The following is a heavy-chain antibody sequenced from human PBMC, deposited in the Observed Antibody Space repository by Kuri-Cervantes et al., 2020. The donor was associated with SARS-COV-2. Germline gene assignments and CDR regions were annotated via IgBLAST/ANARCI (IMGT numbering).Heavy chain of an antibody. Sequence: GESLKISCAASGFTFSSYSMNWVRQAPGKGLEWVSYLSSSSSTIYYADSVKGRFTISRDNAKNSLYLQMNSLRAEDTAVYYCARDLSSGLWAFDYWGQGTLVTVSS. CDR2: LSSSSSTI. D-gene: IGHD5-18*01. CDR1: GFTFSSYS. CDR3: ARDLSSGLWAFDY. V-gene: IGHV3-48*01. J-gene: IGHJ4*02.